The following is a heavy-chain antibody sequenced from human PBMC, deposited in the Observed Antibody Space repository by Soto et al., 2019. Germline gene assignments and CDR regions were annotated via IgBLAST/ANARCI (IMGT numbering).Heavy chain of an antibody. CDR1: GGSISSGDYY. D-gene: IGHD6-6*01. CDR3: ARGLGYSSSSGWFDP. CDR2: IYYSGST. J-gene: IGHJ5*02. Sequence: PSETLSLTCTVSGGSISSGDYYWSWIRQPPGKGLEWIGYIYYSGSTYYNPSLKSRVTISVDTSKNQFSLKLSSVTAADTAVYYCARGLGYSSSSGWFDPWGQGTLVTVSS. V-gene: IGHV4-30-4*01.